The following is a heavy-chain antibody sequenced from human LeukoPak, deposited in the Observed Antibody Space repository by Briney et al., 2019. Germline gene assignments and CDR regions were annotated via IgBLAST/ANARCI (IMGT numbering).Heavy chain of an antibody. CDR2: ICSSSSYI. V-gene: IGHV3-21*01. CDR3: ARGGRSSSSWYGY. J-gene: IGHJ4*02. D-gene: IGHD6-13*01. Sequence: PGGSLRLSCAASGFTFSSYSMNWVRQAPGKGLEWVSSICSSSSYIYYADSVKGRFTISRDNAKNSLYLQMNSLRAEDTAVYYCARGGRSSSSWYGYWGQGTLVTVSS. CDR1: GFTFSSYS.